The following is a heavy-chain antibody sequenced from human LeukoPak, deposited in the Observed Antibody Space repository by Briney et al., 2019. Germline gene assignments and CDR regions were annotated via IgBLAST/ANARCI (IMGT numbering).Heavy chain of an antibody. CDR3: AKDRGGGNLDFDY. CDR1: GFTFSSYA. V-gene: IGHV3-23*01. CDR2: ISGSGGRT. Sequence: GSLRLSCADSGFTFSSYAMTWVRQAPGKGLEWVSVISGSGGRTYYAASVKGRFTISRDNSKNTLYLQMSSLRAEDTAVYYCAKDRGGGNLDFDYWGQGTLVTVSS. D-gene: IGHD2-15*01. J-gene: IGHJ4*02.